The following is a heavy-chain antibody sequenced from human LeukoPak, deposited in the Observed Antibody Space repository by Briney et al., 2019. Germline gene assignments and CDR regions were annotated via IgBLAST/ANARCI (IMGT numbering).Heavy chain of an antibody. CDR1: GGSISSYY. Sequence: SETLSLTCTVSGGSISSYYWSWIRQPAGKGREWIGRIYTSVSTNYNPSLKSRVTMSVDTSKNQFSLKLSSVTAADTAVYYCAREGWFLLAFDIWGQGTVVTVSS. CDR2: IYTSVST. CDR3: AREGWFLLAFDI. J-gene: IGHJ3*02. V-gene: IGHV4-4*07. D-gene: IGHD2-15*01.